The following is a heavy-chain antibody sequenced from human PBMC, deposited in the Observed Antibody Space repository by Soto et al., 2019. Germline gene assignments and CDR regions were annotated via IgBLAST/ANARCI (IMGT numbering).Heavy chain of an antibody. CDR1: GFTFSSYE. CDR2: ISSSGSTI. Sequence: GGSLRLSCAASGFTFSSYEMNWVRQAPGKGLEWVSYISSSGSTIYYADSVKGRFTISRDNAKNSLYLQMNSLRAEDTAVYYCARCKYYYDSSGYYQTSGAFDIWGQGTMVT. D-gene: IGHD3-22*01. J-gene: IGHJ3*02. V-gene: IGHV3-48*03. CDR3: ARCKYYYDSSGYYQTSGAFDI.